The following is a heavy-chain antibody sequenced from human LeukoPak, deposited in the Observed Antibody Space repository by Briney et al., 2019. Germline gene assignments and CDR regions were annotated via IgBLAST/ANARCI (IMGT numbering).Heavy chain of an antibody. Sequence: GGSLRLSCAASGFTFSSYAMHWVRQAPGKGLEWVAVISYDGSNKYYADSVKGRFTISRDNSKNTLYLQMNSLRAEDTAVYYCARASGVYSSGSFDYWGQGTLVTVSS. CDR1: GFTFSSYA. J-gene: IGHJ4*02. D-gene: IGHD6-19*01. CDR2: ISYDGSNK. V-gene: IGHV3-30-3*01. CDR3: ARASGVYSSGSFDY.